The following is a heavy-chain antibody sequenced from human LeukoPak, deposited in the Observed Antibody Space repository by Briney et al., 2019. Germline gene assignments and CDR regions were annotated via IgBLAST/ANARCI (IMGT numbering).Heavy chain of an antibody. V-gene: IGHV1-8*01. CDR1: GYTFTSYD. Sequence: ASVKVSCKASGYTFTSYDINWVRQATGQGLEWMGWMNPNSGNTDYAQKFQGRVTMTRNTSISTAYMELSSLRSEDTAVYYCARGRDSSSWYSRGDWFDPWGQGTLVTVSS. CDR2: MNPNSGNT. D-gene: IGHD6-13*01. CDR3: ARGRDSSSWYSRGDWFDP. J-gene: IGHJ5*02.